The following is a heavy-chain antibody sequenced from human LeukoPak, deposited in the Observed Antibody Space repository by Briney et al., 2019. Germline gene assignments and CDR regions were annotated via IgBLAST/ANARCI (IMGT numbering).Heavy chain of an antibody. V-gene: IGHV3-11*06. CDR1: GFTFSDYY. J-gene: IGHJ4*02. CDR3: ARDKDWAFDY. Sequence: GGSLRLSCAASGFTFSDYYMSWIRQAPGRGLEWVAYIGSSSSYTNYADSVKGRFTVSRDIAKNSLYLQMNSLRDEDTAVYYCARDKDWAFDYWGQGSLVTVSS. CDR2: IGSSSSYT. D-gene: IGHD3-9*01.